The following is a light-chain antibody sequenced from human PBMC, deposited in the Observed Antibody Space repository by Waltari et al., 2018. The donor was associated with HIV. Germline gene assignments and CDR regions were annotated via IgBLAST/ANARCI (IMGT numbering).Light chain of an antibody. CDR1: QDISNW. CDR2: SAS. V-gene: IGKV1-12*01. Sequence: DIQMTQSPSSVSASVGDSVTITCRASQDISNWLAWYQQKPVKAPKFLIYSASSLQSGVPSRFSGSGSGTDFTLTISSLQPEDFATYYCQQANSFPLTFGGGTKLEIK. J-gene: IGKJ4*01. CDR3: QQANSFPLT.